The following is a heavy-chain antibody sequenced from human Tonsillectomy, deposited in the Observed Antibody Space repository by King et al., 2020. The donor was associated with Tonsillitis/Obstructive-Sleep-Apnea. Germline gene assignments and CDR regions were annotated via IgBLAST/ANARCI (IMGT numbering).Heavy chain of an antibody. Sequence: VQLVESGGGVVQPGRSLRLSCEASGFTFSSYGMHWVRQAPGNGLERVAVIWYDGSNIYYADSVKCRFTISRDNSKKTLYLQMNSLRAEDTAVYYCARGLRDYYYYMDVWGKGTTATVSS. CDR3: ARGLRDYYYYMDV. V-gene: IGHV3-33*01. CDR2: IWYDGSNI. CDR1: GFTFSSYG. D-gene: IGHD5-24*01. J-gene: IGHJ6*03.